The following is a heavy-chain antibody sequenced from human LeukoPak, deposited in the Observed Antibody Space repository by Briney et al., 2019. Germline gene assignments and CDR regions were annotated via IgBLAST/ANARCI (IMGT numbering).Heavy chain of an antibody. Sequence: PGGSLRLSCAASGFTFSSYEMNWVRQAPGKGLEWVSYISSSGSTIYYADSVKGRFTISRDNAKNSLYLQMNNLRAEDTAVYYCARYGSGYDFDYWGQGTLATVSS. CDR1: GFTFSSYE. CDR3: ARYGSGYDFDY. CDR2: ISSSGSTI. D-gene: IGHD5-12*01. J-gene: IGHJ4*02. V-gene: IGHV3-48*03.